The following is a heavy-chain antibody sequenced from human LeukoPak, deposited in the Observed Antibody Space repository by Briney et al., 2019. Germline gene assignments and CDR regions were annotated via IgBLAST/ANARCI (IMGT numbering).Heavy chain of an antibody. V-gene: IGHV3-30-3*01. D-gene: IGHD3-16*01. Sequence: GGSLRLSCAASGFTFSSYAMHWVRQAPAKGLEWVAVISYDGSNKYYADSVKGRFTVSRDNSKNTLYLQMDSLRTEDSAVYYCAKVPHSWGLFDSWGQGTLVTVSS. CDR2: ISYDGSNK. CDR1: GFTFSSYA. CDR3: AKVPHSWGLFDS. J-gene: IGHJ4*02.